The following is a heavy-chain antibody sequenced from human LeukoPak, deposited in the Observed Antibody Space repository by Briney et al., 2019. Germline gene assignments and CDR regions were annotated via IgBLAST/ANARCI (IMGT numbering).Heavy chain of an antibody. CDR2: MDPNSGNT. D-gene: IGHD3-3*01. Sequence: ASVKVSCKASGYTFTSYDINWVRQATGQGLEWMGWMDPNSGNTGYAQKFQGRVTMTRNTSISTAYMELSSLRSKDTAVYYCARGDVRENWFDPWGQGTLVTVSS. CDR1: GYTFTSYD. J-gene: IGHJ5*02. CDR3: ARGDVRENWFDP. V-gene: IGHV1-8*01.